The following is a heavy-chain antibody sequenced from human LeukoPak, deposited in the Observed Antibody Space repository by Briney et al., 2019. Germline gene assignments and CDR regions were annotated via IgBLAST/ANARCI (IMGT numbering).Heavy chain of an antibody. CDR1: GFTFNSYW. V-gene: IGHV3-74*01. CDR3: GRLGQGINWFDS. J-gene: IGHJ5*01. Sequence: PGGSLRLSCAASGFTFNSYWMHWVRQAPGKGLVWVSRINTDGISTNYADSVKGRFTISRDNAKNTVYLQMNSLRAEDTAVYYCGRLGQGINWFDSWGQGTLVTVSS. CDR2: INTDGIST. D-gene: IGHD3/OR15-3a*01.